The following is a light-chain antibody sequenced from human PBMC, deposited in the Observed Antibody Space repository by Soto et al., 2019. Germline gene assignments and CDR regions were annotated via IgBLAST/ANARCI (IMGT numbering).Light chain of an antibody. V-gene: IGKV1-9*01. Sequence: DIQLTQSPSFLSASLGDRVTITCRASQRIPIYLAWYQQKPGEAPNVLIYDTSTLQSGVPSRFSGSGSGTEFTLTISSLQPEDFATYYCQQLQSYPFTFGPGTKVDIK. CDR1: QRIPIY. CDR2: DTS. CDR3: QQLQSYPFT. J-gene: IGKJ3*01.